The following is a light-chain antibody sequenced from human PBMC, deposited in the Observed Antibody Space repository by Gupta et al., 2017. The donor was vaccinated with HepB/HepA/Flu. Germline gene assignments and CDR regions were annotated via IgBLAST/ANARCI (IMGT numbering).Light chain of an antibody. CDR2: SAS. V-gene: IGKV3-15*01. CDR1: QSVSSN. J-gene: IGKJ1*01. Sequence: VMTQSPATMSVSPGERATLSCRASQSVSSNLAWYQQKPGQAPRLLIYSASTRATGIPARFGGSGSGTEFTLTITSLQSEDFAVYYCQHNNTWPRTFGQGTQVEIK. CDR3: QHNNTWPRT.